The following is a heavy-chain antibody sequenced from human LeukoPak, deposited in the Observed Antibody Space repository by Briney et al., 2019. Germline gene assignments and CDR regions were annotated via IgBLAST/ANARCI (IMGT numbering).Heavy chain of an antibody. CDR1: GFTFTGYH. J-gene: IGHJ4*02. CDR2: INPNSGDT. D-gene: IGHD6-13*01. CDR3: ATEDRIAAAVLFDY. V-gene: IGHV1-2*06. Sequence: ASVKVSCTASGFTFTGYHMHWVRQAPGQGLEWMGRINPNSGDTNYAQKFQGRVTMTRDTSISTAYVELSRLRSDDTAVYYCATEDRIAAAVLFDYWGQGTLVTVSS.